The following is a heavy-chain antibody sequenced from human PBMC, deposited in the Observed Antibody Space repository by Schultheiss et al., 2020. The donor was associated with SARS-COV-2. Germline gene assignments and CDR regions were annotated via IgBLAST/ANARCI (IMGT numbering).Heavy chain of an antibody. CDR1: GFTFSRYG. CDR3: ARLNGDYGSSMDV. V-gene: IGHV3-33*08. D-gene: IGHD4-17*01. J-gene: IGHJ6*02. CDR2: IWSDGSKR. Sequence: GGSLRLSCAASGFTFSRYGMHWVRQAPGKGLEWVATIWSDGSKRYFADSVKGRFTISRDNSMNMLYLQTDSLRAEDTAVYYCARLNGDYGSSMDVWGQGTTVTVSS.